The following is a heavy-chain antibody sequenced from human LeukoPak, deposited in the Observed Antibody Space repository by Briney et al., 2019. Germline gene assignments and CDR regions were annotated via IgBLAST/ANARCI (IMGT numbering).Heavy chain of an antibody. V-gene: IGHV3-53*01. CDR3: AREVVIDGYNVYWYFDL. CDR1: GFTVSSNY. J-gene: IGHJ2*01. D-gene: IGHD5-24*01. Sequence: GGSLRLSCAASGFTVSSNYMSWVRQAPGKGLEWVSVIYSGGSTYYADSVKGRFTISRDNSKNTLYLQMNSLRAEDTAVYYCAREVVIDGYNVYWYFDLWGRGTLVTVSS. CDR2: IYSGGST.